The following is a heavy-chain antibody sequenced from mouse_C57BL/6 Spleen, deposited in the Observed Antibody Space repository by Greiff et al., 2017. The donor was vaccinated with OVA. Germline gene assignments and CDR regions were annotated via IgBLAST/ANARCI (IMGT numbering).Heavy chain of an antibody. Sequence: QVQLKQPGAELVKPGASVKMSCKASGYTFTSYWITWVKQRPGQGLEWIGDIYPGSGSTNYNEKFKSKATLTVDTSSSTAYMQLSSLTSEDSAVYYCARGYYGSSWFDYWGQGTTLTVSS. J-gene: IGHJ2*01. V-gene: IGHV1-55*01. CDR1: GYTFTSYW. CDR3: ARGYYGSSWFDY. D-gene: IGHD1-1*01. CDR2: IYPGSGST.